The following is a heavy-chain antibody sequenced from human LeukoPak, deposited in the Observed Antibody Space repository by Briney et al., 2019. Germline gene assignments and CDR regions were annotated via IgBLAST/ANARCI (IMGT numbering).Heavy chain of an antibody. V-gene: IGHV3-74*01. CDR1: GLAFSAYK. CDR2: ISTDGYTT. D-gene: IGHD2-15*01. Sequence: GGSMRLSCAASGLAFSAYKMYWVRQAPRKGLVWVSRISTDGYTTDYADFVQGRLTASRDNTKNTWSLEMNSLRAEDTAVYYCVVGGSPGYWGQGTLVTVSS. CDR3: VVGGSPGY. J-gene: IGHJ4*02.